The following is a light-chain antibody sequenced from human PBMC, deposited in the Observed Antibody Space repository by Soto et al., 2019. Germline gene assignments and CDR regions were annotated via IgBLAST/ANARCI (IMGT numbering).Light chain of an antibody. V-gene: IGKV1-33*01. CDR2: AAS. CDR3: QQYDNLPWT. J-gene: IGKJ1*01. CDR1: QDISNY. Sequence: DIQMTQSPSSLSASVGDRVTITCQASQDISNYLNWYQQKPGKAPKLLIYAASNLETGVPSRFSGSGSGTDFTFTISSLQTEDIATYYCQQYDNLPWTFGQGTKVEIK.